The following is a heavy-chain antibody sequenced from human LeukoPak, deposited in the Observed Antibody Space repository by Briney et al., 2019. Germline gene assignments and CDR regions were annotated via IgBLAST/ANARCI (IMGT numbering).Heavy chain of an antibody. D-gene: IGHD1-26*01. Sequence: GASVKVSCKASGYTFTSYGISWVRQAPGQGLEWMGWISAYNGNTNYAQKLQGRVTMTTDTSTSTAYMELRSLRSDDTAVYYCARARCLPPSFLVGASWFDPWGQGILVTVSS. V-gene: IGHV1-18*01. J-gene: IGHJ5*02. CDR1: GYTFTSYG. CDR3: ARARCLPPSFLVGASWFDP. CDR2: ISAYNGNT.